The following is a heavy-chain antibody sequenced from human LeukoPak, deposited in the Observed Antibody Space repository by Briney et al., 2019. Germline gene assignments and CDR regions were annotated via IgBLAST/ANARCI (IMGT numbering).Heavy chain of an antibody. J-gene: IGHJ1*01. D-gene: IGHD2-8*01. Sequence: SGGSLRLSCAASGFTFSDYRMNWVRQAPGKGLEWLSSISSSSNFIKYAASVRGRFTISRDDAKSSVYLQMNSLRVEDSAMYYCARDLQTVSPGNYWGQGTLVTVSS. CDR1: GFTFSDYR. CDR2: ISSSSNFI. CDR3: ARDLQTVSPGNY. V-gene: IGHV3-21*06.